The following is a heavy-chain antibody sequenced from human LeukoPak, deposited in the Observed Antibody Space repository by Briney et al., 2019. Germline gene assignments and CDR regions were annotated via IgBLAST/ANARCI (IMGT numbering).Heavy chain of an antibody. CDR2: INHSGST. J-gene: IGHJ4*01. D-gene: IGHD3-22*01. CDR3: ARDDYYYDSSGYLFDY. V-gene: IGHV4-34*01. Sequence: SETLSLTCAVYGGSFSGYYWSWIRQPPGKGLEWIGEINHSGSTNYNPSLKSRVTISVDTSKNQFSLKLSSVTAADTAVYYCARDDYYYDSSGYLFDYWGHGTLVTVSS. CDR1: GGSFSGYY.